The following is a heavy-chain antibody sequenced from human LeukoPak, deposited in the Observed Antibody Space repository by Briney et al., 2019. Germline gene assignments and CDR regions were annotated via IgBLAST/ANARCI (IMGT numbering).Heavy chain of an antibody. Sequence: PSETLSLTCTVSGGSISSYYWSWIRQPPGKGLEWIGYIYYSGSTNYNPSLKSRVTISVDTSKNQFSLKLSSVTAADTVVYYCARHGTYCSGGSCYFYFDYWGQGTLVTVSS. V-gene: IGHV4-59*08. CDR3: ARHGTYCSGGSCYFYFDY. J-gene: IGHJ4*02. CDR2: IYYSGST. D-gene: IGHD2-15*01. CDR1: GGSISSYY.